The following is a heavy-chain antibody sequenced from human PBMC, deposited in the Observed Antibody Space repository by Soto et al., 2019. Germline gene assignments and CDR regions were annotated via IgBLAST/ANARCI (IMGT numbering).Heavy chain of an antibody. D-gene: IGHD3-3*01. CDR1: GFTFSSYA. J-gene: IGHJ4*02. CDR2: ISGSGSNT. CDR3: AKNLYAFWSGYVF. Sequence: GGSLRLSCASSGFTFSSYAMTWVRQAPGKGLEWVSTISGSGSNTYYADSVKGRFTISRDNSKNTLSLQMNSLRAEDTAVYYCAKNLYAFWSGYVFWGQGTLVTVSS. V-gene: IGHV3-23*01.